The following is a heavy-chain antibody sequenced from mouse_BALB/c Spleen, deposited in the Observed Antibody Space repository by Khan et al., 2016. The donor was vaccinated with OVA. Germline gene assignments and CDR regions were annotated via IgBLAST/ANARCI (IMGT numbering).Heavy chain of an antibody. CDR1: GYSFTDYY. J-gene: IGHJ3*01. V-gene: IGHV1-77*01. D-gene: IGHD1-2*01. CDR3: ARRNYFGYAFAD. Sequence: QVQLQQSGAELARPGASVKLSCKASGYSFTDYYINWVKQRTGQGLEWIGEISPGSGDTYYNERFRGKATLTADKSSSTAYMPLSSLTSEASAVYFYARRNYFGYAFADWGQGTLVTVSA. CDR2: ISPGSGDT.